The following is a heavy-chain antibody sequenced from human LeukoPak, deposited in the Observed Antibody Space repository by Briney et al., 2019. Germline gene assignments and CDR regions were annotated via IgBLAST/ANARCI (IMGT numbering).Heavy chain of an antibody. D-gene: IGHD3-3*01. CDR2: IIPILGIA. Sequence: ASVKVSCKASGGTFSSYAISWVRQAPGQGLEWMGRIIPILGIANYARKFQGRVTITADKSTSTAYMELSSLRSEDTAVYYCAVYDFWSGFSPFDYWGQGTLVTVSS. CDR1: GGTFSSYA. J-gene: IGHJ4*02. CDR3: AVYDFWSGFSPFDY. V-gene: IGHV1-69*04.